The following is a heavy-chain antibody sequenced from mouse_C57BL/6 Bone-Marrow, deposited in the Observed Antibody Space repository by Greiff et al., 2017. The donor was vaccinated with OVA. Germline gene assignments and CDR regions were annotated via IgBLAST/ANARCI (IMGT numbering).Heavy chain of an antibody. CDR2: ISNLAYSI. CDR1: GFTFSDYG. Sequence: EVQLVESGGGLVQPGGSLKLSCAASGFTFSDYGMAWVRQAPRKGPEWVAFISNLAYSIYYADTVTGRFTISRENAKNTLYLEMSSLRSEDTAMYYCARQDYGSSFYAMDYWGQGTPVTVSS. J-gene: IGHJ4*01. D-gene: IGHD1-1*01. CDR3: ARQDYGSSFYAMDY. V-gene: IGHV5-15*01.